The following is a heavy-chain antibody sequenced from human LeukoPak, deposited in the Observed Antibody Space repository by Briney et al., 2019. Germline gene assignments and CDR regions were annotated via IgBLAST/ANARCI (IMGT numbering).Heavy chain of an antibody. CDR2: IIPIFGTA. V-gene: IGHV1-69*13. CDR3: AIPGYDFWSGYYTHFDY. CDR1: GGTFSSYA. Sequence: ASVKVSCKASGGTFSSYAISWVRQAPGQGLEWMGGIIPIFGTANYAQKFQGRVTITADESTSTAYMELSSLRFEDTAVYYCAIPGYDFWSGYYTHFDYWGQGTLVTVSS. D-gene: IGHD3-3*01. J-gene: IGHJ4*02.